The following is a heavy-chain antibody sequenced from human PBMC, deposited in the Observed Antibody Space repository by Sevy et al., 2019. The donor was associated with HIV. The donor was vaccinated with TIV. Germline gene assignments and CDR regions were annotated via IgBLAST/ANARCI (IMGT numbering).Heavy chain of an antibody. CDR2: INPNSGGT. Sequence: SVKVSCKASGYTFTGYYMHWVRQAPGQGLEWMGWINPNSGGTNYAKKFQGRVTMTRDTSISTAYMELSRLRSDDTAVYYCARESITIRGNWFDPWGQGTLVTVSS. CDR3: ARESITIRGNWFDP. CDR1: GYTFTGYY. J-gene: IGHJ5*02. V-gene: IGHV1-2*02. D-gene: IGHD3-3*01.